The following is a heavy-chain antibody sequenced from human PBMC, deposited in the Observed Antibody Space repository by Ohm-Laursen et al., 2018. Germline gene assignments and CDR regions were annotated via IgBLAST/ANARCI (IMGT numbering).Heavy chain of an antibody. CDR1: GYTFTGYY. J-gene: IGHJ5*02. D-gene: IGHD6-19*01. V-gene: IGHV1-2*02. Sequence: ASVKVSCKASGYTFTGYYMHWVRQAPGQGLEWMGWINPNSGDTDYAQKFQGRVTMTRDTSISTAYMELSRLRSDDTAVYYCARGANIAVAGTNWFDPWGQGTLLTVSS. CDR3: ARGANIAVAGTNWFDP. CDR2: INPNSGDT.